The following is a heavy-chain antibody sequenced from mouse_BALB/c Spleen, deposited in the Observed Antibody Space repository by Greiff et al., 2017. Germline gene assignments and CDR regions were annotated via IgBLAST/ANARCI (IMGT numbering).Heavy chain of an antibody. D-gene: IGHD2-1*01. V-gene: IGHV3-2*02. CDR2: ISYSGST. Sequence: EVQLVESGPGLVKPSQSLSLTCTVTGYSITSDYAWNWIRQFPGNKLEWMGYISYSGSTSYNPSLKSRISITRDTSKNQFFLQLNSVTTEDTATYYCARRGNYVGYYAMDYWGQGTSVTVSS. CDR3: ARRGNYVGYYAMDY. J-gene: IGHJ4*01. CDR1: GYSITSDYA.